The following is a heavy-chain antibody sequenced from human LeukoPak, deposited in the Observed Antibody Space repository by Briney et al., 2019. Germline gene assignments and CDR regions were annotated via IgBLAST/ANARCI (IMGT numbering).Heavy chain of an antibody. CDR1: GYSFTSYW. CDR3: ARRGGYDFNDAFDI. V-gene: IGHV5-10-1*01. D-gene: IGHD5-12*01. CDR2: IDPSDSYT. J-gene: IGHJ3*02. Sequence: GESLKISCKGSGYSFTSYWISWVRQMPGKGLEWMGRIDPSDSYTNYSPSFQGHVTISADKSTSTAYLQWSSLKASDTAMYYCARRGGYDFNDAFDIWGQGTMVTVSS.